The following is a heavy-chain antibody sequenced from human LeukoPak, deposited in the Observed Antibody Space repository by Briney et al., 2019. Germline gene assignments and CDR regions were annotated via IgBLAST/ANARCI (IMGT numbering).Heavy chain of an antibody. CDR3: ARGVGTSGWAYYYYMDV. Sequence: SVKVSCKASGGTFSSYAISWVRQAPGQGLEWMGGIIPIFGTANYAQKFQGRVTITADESTSTAYMELSSLRSEDTAVYYCARGVGTSGWAYYYYMDVWGKGTTVTVSS. CDR2: IIPIFGTA. J-gene: IGHJ6*03. CDR1: GGTFSSYA. V-gene: IGHV1-69*13. D-gene: IGHD6-19*01.